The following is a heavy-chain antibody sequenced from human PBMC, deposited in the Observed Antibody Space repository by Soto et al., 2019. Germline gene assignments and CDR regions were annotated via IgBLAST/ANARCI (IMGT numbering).Heavy chain of an antibody. Sequence: QLQLQESGPGLVKPSETLSLTCTVSGGSISSSSYYWGWIRQPPGKGLEWIGSIYYSGYTYYNPSLNSRVTISVDTSKNQFSLTLSSVTAADTAVYYCARHNGPLYVGYYYDMDVWGQGTTVTVSS. CDR3: ARHNGPLYVGYYYDMDV. V-gene: IGHV4-39*01. D-gene: IGHD3-16*01. J-gene: IGHJ6*02. CDR1: GGSISSSSYY. CDR2: IYYSGYT.